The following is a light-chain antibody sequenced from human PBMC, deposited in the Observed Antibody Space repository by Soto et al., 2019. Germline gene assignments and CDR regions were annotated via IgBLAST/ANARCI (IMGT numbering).Light chain of an antibody. V-gene: IGKV1-5*01. J-gene: IGKJ2*01. CDR2: DAS. CDR3: QQYYNWPPYT. CDR1: QNVNKW. Sequence: DIQMTQSPSTLSASVGDRVTITCRASQNVNKWLAWFQQKPGKVPKLLIFDASTLQTGVPSRFGGGGSGTEFTLTISGLQPDDFATYYCQQYYNWPPYTFGQGTRLQIK.